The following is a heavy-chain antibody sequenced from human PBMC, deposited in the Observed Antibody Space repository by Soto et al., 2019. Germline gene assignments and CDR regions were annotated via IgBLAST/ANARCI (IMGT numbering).Heavy chain of an antibody. J-gene: IGHJ4*02. D-gene: IGHD6-13*01. CDR1: GFFFSSYA. CDR3: AKDAAMVSSTFNYFDY. Sequence: EVQLLESGGGLVQPGGSLRLSCAASGFFFSSYAMSWVRQAPGKGLEWVSCIGGSGGDKSYADSVKGRFTISRDNSKNTLYLQMESLGAEYTAVYYCAKDAAMVSSTFNYFDYWGQGTLVAVSS. V-gene: IGHV3-23*01. CDR2: IGGSGGDK.